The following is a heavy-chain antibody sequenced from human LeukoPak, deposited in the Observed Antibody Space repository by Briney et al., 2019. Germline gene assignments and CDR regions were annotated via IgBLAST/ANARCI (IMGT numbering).Heavy chain of an antibody. CDR1: GFTVSSNY. Sequence: GGSLRLSCAASGFTVSSNYMSWVRQAPGKGLEWISLIYSGGDTYYPDSVRGRFTISRDNSKNTLYPQMNSLRAEDTAVYYCARLGMVQAYSSEDYWGQGTLVTVSS. CDR2: IYSGGDT. D-gene: IGHD3-10*01. CDR3: ARLGMVQAYSSEDY. V-gene: IGHV3-53*01. J-gene: IGHJ4*02.